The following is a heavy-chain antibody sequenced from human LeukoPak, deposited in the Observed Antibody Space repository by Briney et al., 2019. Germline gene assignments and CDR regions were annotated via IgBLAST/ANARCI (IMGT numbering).Heavy chain of an antibody. CDR2: IFYSGST. V-gene: IGHV4-59*01. J-gene: IGHJ2*01. CDR1: GGSISSYY. D-gene: IGHD6-13*01. Sequence: PSETLSLTCTVSGGSISSYYWSWIRQPPGKGLEWIGYIFYSGSTNYNPSLKSRVTISVDTSKNQFSLRLSSVTAADTAVYYCARVYYSNSYDYWYFDLWGRGTLVTVSS. CDR3: ARVYYSNSYDYWYFDL.